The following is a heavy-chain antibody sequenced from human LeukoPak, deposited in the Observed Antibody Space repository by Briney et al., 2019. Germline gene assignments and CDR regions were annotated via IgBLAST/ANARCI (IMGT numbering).Heavy chain of an antibody. D-gene: IGHD6-25*01. V-gene: IGHV4-59*08. CDR3: TRIDPLGFFDQ. CDR1: GAFTSRYY. Sequence: SETLSLTCSVSGAFTSRYYWSWVRQPLGQGLEWIGNIFYSGKSKYNPSLTSQISMSVDTSKTQFSLELTSVTAADTAVYYCTRIDPLGFFDQWGPGTLVTVSS. CDR2: IFYSGKS. J-gene: IGHJ4*02.